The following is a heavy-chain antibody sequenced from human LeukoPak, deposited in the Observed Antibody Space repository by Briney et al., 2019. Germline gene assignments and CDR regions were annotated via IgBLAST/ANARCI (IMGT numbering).Heavy chain of an antibody. J-gene: IGHJ4*02. D-gene: IGHD1-26*01. CDR3: ARVIVVGATRPYYFDY. V-gene: IGHV1-18*01. CDR2: ISAYNGNT. Sequence: ASVKVSCKASGYTFTSYGISWVRQAPGQGLELMGWISAYNGNTDYAQKLQGRVTMTTDTSTSTAYMELTSLRSDDTAVYYCARVIVVGATRPYYFDYWGQGTLVTVSS. CDR1: GYTFTSYG.